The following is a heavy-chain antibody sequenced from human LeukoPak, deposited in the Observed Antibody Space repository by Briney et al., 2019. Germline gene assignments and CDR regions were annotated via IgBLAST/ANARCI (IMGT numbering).Heavy chain of an antibody. Sequence: SETLSLTCTVSGGSISSYYWSWIRQPPGKGLEWIGYIYYSGSTNYNPSLKSRVTISVDTSKNQFSLKLSSVTAADTAVYYCARQAIGGGDYYFDYWGQGTLVTVSS. D-gene: IGHD2-21*01. CDR1: GGSISSYY. V-gene: IGHV4-59*08. CDR2: IYYSGST. J-gene: IGHJ4*02. CDR3: ARQAIGGGDYYFDY.